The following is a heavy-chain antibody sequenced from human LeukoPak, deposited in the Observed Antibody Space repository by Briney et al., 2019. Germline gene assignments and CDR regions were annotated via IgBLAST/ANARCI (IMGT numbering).Heavy chain of an antibody. Sequence: GRSLRLSCAASGFTFSSYAMSWVRQAPGKGLEWVSAISGSGGSTYYADSVKGRFTISRDNSKNTLYLQMNSLRAEDTAVYYCAKVLSSYYYDSSGYYGSFDYWGQGTLVTVSS. J-gene: IGHJ4*02. CDR1: GFTFSSYA. CDR3: AKVLSSYYYDSSGYYGSFDY. V-gene: IGHV3-23*01. D-gene: IGHD3-22*01. CDR2: ISGSGGST.